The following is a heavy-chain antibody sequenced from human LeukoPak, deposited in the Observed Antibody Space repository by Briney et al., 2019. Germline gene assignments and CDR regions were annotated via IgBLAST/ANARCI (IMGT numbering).Heavy chain of an antibody. CDR2: IIPIFGTA. V-gene: IGHV1-69*13. CDR3: ARDQTYGSGSYYVY. Sequence: GASVKVSCKASGYTFTGYYMHWVRQAPGQGLEWMGGIIPIFGTANYAQKFQGRVTITADESTSTAYMELSSLRSEDTAVYYCARDQTYGSGSYYVYWGQGTLVTVSS. CDR1: GYTFTGYY. D-gene: IGHD3-10*01. J-gene: IGHJ4*02.